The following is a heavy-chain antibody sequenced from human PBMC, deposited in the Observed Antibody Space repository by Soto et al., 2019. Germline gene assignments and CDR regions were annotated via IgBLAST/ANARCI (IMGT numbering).Heavy chain of an antibody. J-gene: IGHJ4*01. Sequence: SETLSLTCNVSGGSITGYYWSWIRQSPGKGLEWIAYIFYGGSINYNPSLKSRVTILGDTSKNQFSLQLSSVTAADTAIYYCARSGHTHGLVFESWGHGTLVTVYS. CDR3: ARSGHTHGLVFES. D-gene: IGHD2-8*01. CDR2: IFYGGSI. CDR1: GGSITGYY. V-gene: IGHV4-59*01.